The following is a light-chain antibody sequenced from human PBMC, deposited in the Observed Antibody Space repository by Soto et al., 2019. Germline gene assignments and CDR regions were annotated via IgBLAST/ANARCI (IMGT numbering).Light chain of an antibody. J-gene: IGKJ1*01. CDR3: QQYNFYPWT. CDR1: QGIRND. CDR2: KAS. Sequence: DVQMTQSPSSLSASVGDRVTITCRASQGIRNDLGWYQQKPGKAPKLLIYKASSLESGVPSRFSGSGSGTEFTLTISGLQPDDFATYFCQQYNFYPWTFGQGTKVEIK. V-gene: IGKV1-17*01.